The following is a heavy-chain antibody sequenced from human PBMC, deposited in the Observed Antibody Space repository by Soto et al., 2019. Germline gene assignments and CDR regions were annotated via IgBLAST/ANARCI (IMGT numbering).Heavy chain of an antibody. CDR1: GGSIGSYY. Sequence: QVQLQESGPGLVKPSETLSLTCSVSGGSIGSYYWSWIRQPPGKGLEWIGYIYYSGSTNYNPSLKSRVPISVDTSKTQFSLKLSSVTAADTAVYYCAGGGGRQIDYWCQGTLVTVSS. CDR2: IYYSGST. D-gene: IGHD1-26*01. J-gene: IGHJ4*02. CDR3: AGGGGRQIDY. V-gene: IGHV4-59*08.